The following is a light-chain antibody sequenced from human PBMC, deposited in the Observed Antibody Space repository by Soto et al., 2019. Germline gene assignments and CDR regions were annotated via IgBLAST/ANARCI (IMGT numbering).Light chain of an antibody. CDR2: GAS. CDR3: QQYGSSRRT. CDR1: QSVSSSY. J-gene: IGKJ1*01. V-gene: IGKV3-20*01. Sequence: EIVLTQSPGTLSLSPGERATLSCRASQSVSSSYLAWYQQNRGQAPRLLIYGASSRAPGIPDRFGGSGSGTDFTLTISRLEPEDFAVYYCQQYGSSRRTFGKGTKV.